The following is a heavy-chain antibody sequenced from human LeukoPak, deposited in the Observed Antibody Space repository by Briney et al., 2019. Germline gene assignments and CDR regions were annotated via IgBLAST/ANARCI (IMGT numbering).Heavy chain of an antibody. V-gene: IGHV3-23*01. CDR3: AKDGYSDSTGYYAWFDP. CDR2: ISGSGGRT. Sequence: PGGSLRLSCAASGFTFSSYAMSWVRQAPGKGLEWVSTISGSGGRTYYADSVKGRFTISRDNSKNTLLLQMNSLRAEDTAVHYCAKDGYSDSTGYYAWFDPWGQGALVTVSS. CDR1: GFTFSSYA. J-gene: IGHJ5*02. D-gene: IGHD3-22*01.